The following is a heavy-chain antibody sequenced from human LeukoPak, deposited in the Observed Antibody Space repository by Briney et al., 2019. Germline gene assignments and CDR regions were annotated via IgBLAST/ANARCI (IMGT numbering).Heavy chain of an antibody. D-gene: IGHD3-10*01. CDR1: GYTFTSYD. CDR2: IIPIFGTA. CDR3: ARRGITMVRGVWFDP. J-gene: IGHJ5*02. V-gene: IGHV1-69*13. Sequence: GASVKVSCKASGYTFTSYDINWVRQAPGQGLEWMGGIIPIFGTANYAQKFQGRVTITADESTSTAYMELSSLRSEDTAVYYCARRGITMVRGVWFDPWGQGTLVTVSS.